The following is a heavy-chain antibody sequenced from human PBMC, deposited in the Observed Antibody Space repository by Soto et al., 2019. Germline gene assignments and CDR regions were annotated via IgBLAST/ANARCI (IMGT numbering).Heavy chain of an antibody. J-gene: IGHJ5*02. D-gene: IGHD3-3*01. CDR3: TKGDSSGYFDPSSGYSTPDH. Sequence: EVRLFESGGGLVEPGESLRLSCAASGFIFKDFAMSWVRQAPGKGLEWVSTITTSDDITYSADSVRGRFTNSRDNSANTLVLQRSSLGGHDTATYYCTKGDSSGYFDPSSGYSTPDHWGQGTLVTVSS. CDR2: ITTSDDIT. V-gene: IGHV3-23*01. CDR1: GFIFKDFA.